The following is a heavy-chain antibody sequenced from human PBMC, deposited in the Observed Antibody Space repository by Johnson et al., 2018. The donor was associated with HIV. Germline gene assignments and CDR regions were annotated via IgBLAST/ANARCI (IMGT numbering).Heavy chain of an antibody. CDR3: ARDPAAAALRAFDI. J-gene: IGHJ3*02. CDR2: IKSKTDGGTT. V-gene: IGHV3-15*01. Sequence: VQLVESGGGLVQPGGSLRVSCAASGFTFNNAWMSWVRQAPGKGLEWVGRIKSKTDGGTTDYAAPVKDRFTISRDDSKNTLYLQMNSLRVEDTAVYYCARDPAAAALRAFDIWGQGTMVTVSS. CDR1: GFTFNNAW. D-gene: IGHD6-13*01.